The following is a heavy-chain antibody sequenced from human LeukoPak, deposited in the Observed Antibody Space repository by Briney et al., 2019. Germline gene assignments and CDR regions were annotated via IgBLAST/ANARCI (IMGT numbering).Heavy chain of an antibody. Sequence: PSETLSLTCTVSGGSISSSSYYWGWIRQPPGKGLEWIGSIYYSGSTYYNPSLKSRVTISVDTSKNQFSLKLGSVTAADTAAYYCASVYGRAYFDYWGQGTLVTVSS. V-gene: IGHV4-39*01. CDR2: IYYSGST. D-gene: IGHD3-10*01. CDR3: ASVYGRAYFDY. CDR1: GGSISSSSYY. J-gene: IGHJ4*02.